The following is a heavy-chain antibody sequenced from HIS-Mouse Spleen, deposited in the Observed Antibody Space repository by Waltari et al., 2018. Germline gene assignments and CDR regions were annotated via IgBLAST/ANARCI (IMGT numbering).Heavy chain of an antibody. J-gene: IGHJ2*01. Sequence: QLQLQESGPGLVKPSETLSLTCTVSGGSISSSSYYWGWLRQSPGKGLEWIGSIYYSGSTYYNPSLKSRVTISVDTSKNQFSLKLSSVTAADTAVYYCAREIPYSSSWYDWYFDLWGRGTLVTVSS. V-gene: IGHV4-39*07. CDR2: IYYSGST. CDR3: AREIPYSSSWYDWYFDL. D-gene: IGHD6-13*01. CDR1: GGSISSSSYY.